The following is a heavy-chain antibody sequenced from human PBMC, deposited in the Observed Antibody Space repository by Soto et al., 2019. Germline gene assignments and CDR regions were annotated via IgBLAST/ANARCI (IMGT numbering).Heavy chain of an antibody. CDR1: GFTFSSYS. J-gene: IGHJ4*02. Sequence: EVQLVESGGGLVQPGGSLRLSCAASGFTFSSYSMNWVRQAPGKGLELISYISSSSSTIYYADSVKGRFTISRDNAKNSLYLQMNSLRAEDTAVYYCARDSGYDDDYWGQGTLVTVSS. CDR3: ARDSGYDDDY. D-gene: IGHD5-12*01. CDR2: ISSSSSTI. V-gene: IGHV3-48*04.